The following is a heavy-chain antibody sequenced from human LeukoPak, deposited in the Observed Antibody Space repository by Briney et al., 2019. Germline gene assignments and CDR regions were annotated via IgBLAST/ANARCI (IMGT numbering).Heavy chain of an antibody. CDR3: AREFQNSFDI. V-gene: IGHV3-48*03. J-gene: IGHJ3*02. D-gene: IGHD2/OR15-2a*01. CDR1: GFTFSSYE. CDR2: ISSRGSTI. Sequence: PGGSLRLSCAASGFTFSSYEMNWVRQALGKGLEWVSYISSRGSTIYYADSVKGRFTFSRDNAKNSLYLQMNSLRAEDTGIYYCAREFQNSFDIWGQGTMVTVSS.